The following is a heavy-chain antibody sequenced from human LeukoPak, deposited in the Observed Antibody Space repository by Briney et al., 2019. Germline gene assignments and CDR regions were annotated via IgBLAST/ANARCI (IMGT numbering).Heavy chain of an antibody. Sequence: ASVKVSCKASGYTFTGYHMHWVRQAPGQGLEWMGRINPNSGDTNYAQNFQGRVTMTRDTSISTAYMELSSLRSEDTAVYYCARDLQKATNPTLDYWGQGTLVTVSS. CDR3: ARDLQKATNPTLDY. CDR2: INPNSGDT. V-gene: IGHV1-2*06. J-gene: IGHJ4*02. D-gene: IGHD5-24*01. CDR1: GYTFTGYH.